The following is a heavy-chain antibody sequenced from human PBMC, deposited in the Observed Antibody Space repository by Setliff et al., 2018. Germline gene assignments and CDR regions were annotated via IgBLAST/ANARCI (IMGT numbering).Heavy chain of an antibody. CDR3: ARVSTVTTWPYYYYMDV. D-gene: IGHD4-4*01. CDR1: GGSISSYY. V-gene: IGHV4-4*07. Sequence: SETLSLTCTVSGGSISSYYWSWIRQPAGKGLEWIGRIYTSGSTNYNPSLKSRVTISVDTSKNQFSLKLSSVTAADTAVYYCARVSTVTTWPYYYYMDVWGKGTTVTVSS. J-gene: IGHJ6*03. CDR2: IYTSGST.